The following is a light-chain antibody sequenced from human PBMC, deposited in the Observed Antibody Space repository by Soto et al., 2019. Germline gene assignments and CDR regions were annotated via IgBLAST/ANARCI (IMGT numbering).Light chain of an antibody. CDR2: AAS. V-gene: IGKV1-9*01. Sequence: IQLTQSPSALSTSVRDRVTITCRASQGISSYLAWYQQKPGKAPKLLIYAASTLQSGVPSRFSGSGSGTDFTLTISSLQPEDFATYYCQQFKSYPLTSGGRANEDIK. CDR1: QGISSY. J-gene: IGKJ4*01. CDR3: QQFKSYPLT.